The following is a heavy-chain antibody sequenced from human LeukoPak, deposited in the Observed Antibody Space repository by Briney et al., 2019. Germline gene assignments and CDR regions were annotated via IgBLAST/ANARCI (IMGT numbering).Heavy chain of an antibody. CDR2: TYYRSKWYN. CDR3: ARDLYAYCSGGSCYGEWVNWFDP. CDR1: GDSVSSNSAA. J-gene: IGHJ5*02. Sequence: SQTLSLTCAISGDSVSSNSAAWNWIRQSPSRGLEWLGRTYYRSKWYNDYAVSVKSRITITPDTSKNQFSLQLNSVTPEDTAVYYCARDLYAYCSGGSCYGEWVNWFDPWGQGTLVTVSS. V-gene: IGHV6-1*01. D-gene: IGHD2-15*01.